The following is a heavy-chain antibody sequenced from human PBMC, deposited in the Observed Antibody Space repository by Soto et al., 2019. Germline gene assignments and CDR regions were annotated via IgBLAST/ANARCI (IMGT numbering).Heavy chain of an antibody. V-gene: IGHV1-18*01. CDR3: ARSIQRIYSSTSYYFDY. CDR2: ISAYNGNT. J-gene: IGHJ4*02. Sequence: QVQLVQSGAEVKKPGASVKVSCKASGYTFTSYGISWVRQAPGRGLEWMRWISAYNGNTNYAQKLQGRVTITTDTSTSTDYMELRSLRSDDTAVYYCARSIQRIYSSTSYYFDYWGQGTLVTVSS. CDR1: GYTFTSYG. D-gene: IGHD6-13*01.